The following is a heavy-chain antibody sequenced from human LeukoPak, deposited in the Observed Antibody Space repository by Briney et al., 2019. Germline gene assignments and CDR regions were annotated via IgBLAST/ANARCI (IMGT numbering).Heavy chain of an antibody. J-gene: IGHJ4*02. V-gene: IGHV3-48*03. D-gene: IGHD6-13*01. CDR3: ASYPWSSIWYIAH. Sequence: PGGSLRLSCAAYGFTFSSYEMNWVRQAPGKGLEWVSHISSSGSTIYYADSVKGRFTISRDNAKNSLYLQMNSLRAEDTAVYYCASYPWSSIWYIAHWGQGTLVTVSS. CDR2: ISSSGSTI. CDR1: GFTFSSYE.